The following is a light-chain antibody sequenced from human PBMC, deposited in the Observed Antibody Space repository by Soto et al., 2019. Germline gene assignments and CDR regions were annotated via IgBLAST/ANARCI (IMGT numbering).Light chain of an antibody. Sequence: EIVLTQSPGTLSLSPGERGTLSCRASQSVSSSYLAWYQQKPGQAPRLLIYGASSKATGIPDRFSGSGSVTDFTLTISRLEPEDFAVYYCQQYCSSPRVTFGGGTKVEIK. CDR3: QQYCSSPRVT. CDR1: QSVSSSY. CDR2: GAS. J-gene: IGKJ4*01. V-gene: IGKV3-20*01.